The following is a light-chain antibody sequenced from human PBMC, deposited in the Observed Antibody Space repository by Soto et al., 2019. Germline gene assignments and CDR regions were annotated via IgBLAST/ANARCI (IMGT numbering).Light chain of an antibody. J-gene: IGKJ4*01. Sequence: DIQMTQSPSTLSASVGDRVTITCRASQSISSWLAWYQQKPGKAPKLLIYKASSLESGVPSRFSGSGSGTEFTLTISSLQPEDFATYYCQQLNSYPTFGGGTKVDIK. CDR1: QSISSW. CDR3: QQLNSYPT. V-gene: IGKV1-5*03. CDR2: KAS.